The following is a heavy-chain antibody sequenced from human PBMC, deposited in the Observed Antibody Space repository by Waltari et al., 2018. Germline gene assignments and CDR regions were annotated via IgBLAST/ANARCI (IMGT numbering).Heavy chain of an antibody. V-gene: IGHV3-30-3*01. Sequence: QVQLVESGGGVVQPGRSLRLSCAASGFTFSSYAMHWVRQAPGKGLEWVAVISYDGSNKYYADSVKGRFTISRDNSKNTLYLQMNSLRAEDTAVYYCARKYVFWSGPEFPYWGQGTLVTVSS. D-gene: IGHD3-3*01. CDR1: GFTFSSYA. J-gene: IGHJ4*02. CDR2: ISYDGSNK. CDR3: ARKYVFWSGPEFPY.